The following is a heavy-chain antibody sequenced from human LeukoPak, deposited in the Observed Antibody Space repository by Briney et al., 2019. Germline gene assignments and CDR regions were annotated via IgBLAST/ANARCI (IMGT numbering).Heavy chain of an antibody. V-gene: IGHV3-9*01. CDR1: GFTFDDYA. CDR2: ISWNSGSI. J-gene: IGHJ4*02. Sequence: PGGSLRLSCAASGFTFDDYAMHWVLQAPGKGLEWVSGISWNSGSIGYADSVKGRFTISRDNAKNSLYLQMNSLRAEDTALYYCAKGKDFDYWGQGTLVTVSS. CDR3: AKGKDFDY.